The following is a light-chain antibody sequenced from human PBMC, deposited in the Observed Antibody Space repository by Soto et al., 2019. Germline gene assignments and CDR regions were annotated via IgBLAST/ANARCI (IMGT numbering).Light chain of an antibody. CDR1: QSVSSN. J-gene: IGKJ2*01. CDR2: GTS. Sequence: EIVMTQSPATLSVSPGEGATLSCRASQSVSSNLAWYQQRPGQAPRLLIYGTSTRATGIPARFSGSGSGTEFTLTICSLQSEDFAVYYCQQYNNWTPYTFGQGTKLEIK. V-gene: IGKV3-15*01. CDR3: QQYNNWTPYT.